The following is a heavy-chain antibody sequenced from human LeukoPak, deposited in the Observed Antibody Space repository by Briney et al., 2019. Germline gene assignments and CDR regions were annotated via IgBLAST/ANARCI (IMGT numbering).Heavy chain of an antibody. CDR3: ARDENRAAQRAFDI. CDR2: ISWNSGSI. V-gene: IGHV3-9*01. CDR1: GFTFDDYA. J-gene: IGHJ3*02. D-gene: IGHD2-15*01. Sequence: GGSLRLSCAASGFTFDDYAMHWVRHAPGKGLEWVSGISWNSGSIGYADSVKGRFTISRDNSKNTLYLQMNSLRAEDTAVYYCARDENRAAQRAFDIWGQGTMVTVSS.